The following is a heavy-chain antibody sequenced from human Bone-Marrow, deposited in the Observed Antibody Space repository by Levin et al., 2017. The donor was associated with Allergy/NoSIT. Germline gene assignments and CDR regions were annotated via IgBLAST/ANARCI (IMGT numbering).Heavy chain of an antibody. Sequence: SETLSLTCTVSGASISSGGYYWSWIRQSPGKGLEWIGYIYYSGSTYYSPSLKSRLTISVDTSENQFSLKLSSVTAADTAIYYCARGRDYGDPRLLAYWGQGTLVTGSS. V-gene: IGHV4-31*03. CDR1: GASISSGGYY. J-gene: IGHJ4*02. CDR3: ARGRDYGDPRLLAY. CDR2: IYYSGST. D-gene: IGHD4-17*01.